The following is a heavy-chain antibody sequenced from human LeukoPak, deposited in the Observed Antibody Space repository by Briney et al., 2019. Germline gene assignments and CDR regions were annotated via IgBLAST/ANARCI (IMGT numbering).Heavy chain of an antibody. Sequence: ASVKVSCKASGYTFTSYGISWVRQAPGQGLEWMGWISAYNGSTNYAQKLQGRVTMTTDTSTSTAYMELRSLRSDDTAVYYCARERRIAVAGVFDYWGQGTLVTVSS. D-gene: IGHD6-19*01. CDR3: ARERRIAVAGVFDY. CDR1: GYTFTSYG. J-gene: IGHJ4*02. CDR2: ISAYNGST. V-gene: IGHV1-18*01.